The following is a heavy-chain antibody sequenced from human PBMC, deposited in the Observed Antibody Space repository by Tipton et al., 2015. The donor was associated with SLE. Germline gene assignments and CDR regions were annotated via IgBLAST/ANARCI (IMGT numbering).Heavy chain of an antibody. Sequence: LRLSCTVSGGSIGNYYWSWIRQPPGKGLEWIAYVHYSGATSYNPSLKSRVTISMDTSKNQFYLQMSSVTAADTAVYYCAREYSSFEYWGQGTLVTVSS. J-gene: IGHJ4*02. D-gene: IGHD5-18*01. CDR1: GGSIGNYY. V-gene: IGHV4-59*01. CDR2: VHYSGAT. CDR3: AREYSSFEY.